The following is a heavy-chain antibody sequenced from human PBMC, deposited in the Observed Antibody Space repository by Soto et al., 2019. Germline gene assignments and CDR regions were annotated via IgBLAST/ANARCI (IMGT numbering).Heavy chain of an antibody. D-gene: IGHD3-10*01. CDR2: ISGSDGGE. CDR3: ARGAWFGDLGNFDYALDV. J-gene: IGHJ6*02. V-gene: IGHV3-23*01. CDR1: GCTCRAHA. Sequence: GGPQQVPRAAAGCTCRAHAMRWVSKTTGKGLEWVSGISGSDGGEYYAVSLKGRFTISRDNSKNTLFLQMNSLRSEDTAVYYCARGAWFGDLGNFDYALDVWGQGTTVTVSS.